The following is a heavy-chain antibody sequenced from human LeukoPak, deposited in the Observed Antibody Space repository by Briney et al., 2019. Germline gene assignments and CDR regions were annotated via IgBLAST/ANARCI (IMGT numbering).Heavy chain of an antibody. CDR2: ISSSSSYI. Sequence: RPGGSLRLSCAASGFTFSSYSMNWVRQAPGKGLEWGSSISSSSSYIYYADSVKGRFTISRDNAKNSLYLQMNSLRAEDTAVYYCARDPGVDTAEYYFDYWGQGTLVTVSS. J-gene: IGHJ4*02. V-gene: IGHV3-21*01. D-gene: IGHD5-18*01. CDR1: GFTFSSYS. CDR3: ARDPGVDTAEYYFDY.